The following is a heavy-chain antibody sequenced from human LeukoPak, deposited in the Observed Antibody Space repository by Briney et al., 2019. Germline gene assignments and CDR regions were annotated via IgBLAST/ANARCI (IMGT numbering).Heavy chain of an antibody. J-gene: IGHJ6*02. CDR1: GFTFSCSA. D-gene: IGHD6-6*01. CDR2: IRSKANTYAT. V-gene: IGHV3-73*01. Sequence: GGSLRLSCAASGFTFSCSAMHWVRQASAKGPDGVGRIRSKANTYATSYAASLKGRFSISRDDSKKTAYPHLNSLKTEDTAVYYCSAAVRPDFYDYGMAVWGQPTTVTVYS. CDR3: SAAVRPDFYDYGMAV.